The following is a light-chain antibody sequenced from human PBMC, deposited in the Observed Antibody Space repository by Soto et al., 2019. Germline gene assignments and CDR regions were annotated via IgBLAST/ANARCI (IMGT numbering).Light chain of an antibody. J-gene: IGKJ4*01. CDR3: QQRGNWPPLT. CDR1: QSISTY. CDR2: DAS. V-gene: IGKV3-11*01. Sequence: EVVLTQSPATLSLSPGERATLSCTASQSISTYLTWYQHNAGQAHSLLIYDASLMAPGTPARFSGSGSGTDFTLTIISLEPEDFAVYYCQQRGNWPPLTFGGGTKVEIK.